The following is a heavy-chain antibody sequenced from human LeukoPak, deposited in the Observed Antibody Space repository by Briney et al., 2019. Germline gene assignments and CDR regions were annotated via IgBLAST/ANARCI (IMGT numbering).Heavy chain of an antibody. D-gene: IGHD1-26*01. CDR1: GFTFGSYG. V-gene: IGHV3-30*18. Sequence: GGSLRLSCAASGFTFGSYGMHWVRQAPGKGLEWVAVISYDGSNKYYADSVKGRFTISRDNSKNTLYLQMNSLRAEDTAVYYCAKGMVGATLDDAFDIWGQGTMVTVSS. CDR2: ISYDGSNK. J-gene: IGHJ3*02. CDR3: AKGMVGATLDDAFDI.